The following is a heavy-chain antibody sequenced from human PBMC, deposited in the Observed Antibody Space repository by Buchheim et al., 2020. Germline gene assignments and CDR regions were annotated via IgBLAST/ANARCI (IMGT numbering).Heavy chain of an antibody. CDR3: ARDVGGRVGDY. D-gene: IGHD2-15*01. CDR2: ISYDGSNK. J-gene: IGHJ4*02. Sequence: QVQLVESGGGVVQPGRSLRLSCAASGFTFSSYGMHWVRQAPGKGLEWVAVISYDGSNKYYADSVKGRFTISRDNSKNTLYLQMNSLRAEDTAVYYCARDVGGRVGDYWGQGTL. V-gene: IGHV3-30*03. CDR1: GFTFSSYG.